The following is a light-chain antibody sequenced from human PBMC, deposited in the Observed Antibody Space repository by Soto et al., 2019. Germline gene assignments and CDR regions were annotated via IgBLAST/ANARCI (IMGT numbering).Light chain of an antibody. CDR3: QQTSSAPFT. CDR2: DAA. Sequence: DLQMTQSPYSLSAAVGDRVTIACRASQNINTYLNWYQQKPGKAPKLLMFDAASLQSGVPSRFSGSGSRTDFILTITSLQPEDFATYYCQQTSSAPFTFGPGTKVDIK. J-gene: IGKJ3*01. CDR1: QNINTY. V-gene: IGKV1-39*01.